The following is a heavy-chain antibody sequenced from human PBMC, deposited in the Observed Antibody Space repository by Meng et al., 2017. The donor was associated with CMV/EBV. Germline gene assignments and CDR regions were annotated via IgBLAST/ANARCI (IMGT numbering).Heavy chain of an antibody. CDR1: GGSISSGDYY. J-gene: IGHJ4*02. CDR2: IYYSGST. Sequence: QVHRREAGPGPVKPSQTLSLTCTVSGGSISSGDYYWSWIRQPPGKGLEWIGYIYYSGSTYYNPSLKSRVTISVDTSKDQFSLKLSSVTAADTAVYYCARVTSRVAGAFDYWGQGTLVTVSS. V-gene: IGHV4-30-4*08. D-gene: IGHD1-14*01. CDR3: ARVTSRVAGAFDY.